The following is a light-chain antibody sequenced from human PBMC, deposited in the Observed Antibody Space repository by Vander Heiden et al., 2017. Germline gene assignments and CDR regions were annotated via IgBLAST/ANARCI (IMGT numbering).Light chain of an antibody. CDR2: STN. CDR1: TGAVTSDYY. CDR3: LLYYGDASV. Sequence: QTVETQEPSLAVFAGGPVTLTCASSTGAVTSDYYPSWFQQKPGQAPRPLIYSTNNKHSWTPGRFSGSLLGGKAALTLSGVQPEDEADHYCLLYYGDASVFGGGTKLTVL. J-gene: IGLJ2*01. V-gene: IGLV7-43*01.